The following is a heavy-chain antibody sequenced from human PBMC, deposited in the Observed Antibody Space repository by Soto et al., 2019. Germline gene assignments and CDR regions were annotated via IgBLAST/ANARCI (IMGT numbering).Heavy chain of an antibody. CDR2: IKKDESKK. CDR1: GFTFSDYW. J-gene: IGHJ3*02. CDR3: VLDVSPGSGPYYRDAFDM. Sequence: EVQLVESGGGLVQPGESLRLSCAASGFTFSDYWMTWVRQAPGKGLEWVANIKKDESKKYYLDSVRGRFTISRDNARNSWYLPMDSLRAQHTAMYYCVLDVSPGSGPYYRDAFDMWVQGTMVTVSS. V-gene: IGHV3-7*05. D-gene: IGHD1-26*01.